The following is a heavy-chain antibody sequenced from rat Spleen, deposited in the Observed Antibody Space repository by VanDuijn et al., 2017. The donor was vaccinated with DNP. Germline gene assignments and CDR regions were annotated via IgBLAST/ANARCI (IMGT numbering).Heavy chain of an antibody. D-gene: IGHD1-12*01. V-gene: IGHV5-7*01. CDR1: GFIFSNYY. Sequence: EVQLVESDGGLVQPGRSLKLSCAASGFIFSNYYLAWVRQAPKKGLEWVATIRSSGTRTYYSDSVKGRFTISRDNAKSTLYLQMDSLRSEDTATYYCARHRTIMPYYYAMDAWGQGASVTVSS. J-gene: IGHJ4*01. CDR3: ARHRTIMPYYYAMDA. CDR2: IRSSGTRT.